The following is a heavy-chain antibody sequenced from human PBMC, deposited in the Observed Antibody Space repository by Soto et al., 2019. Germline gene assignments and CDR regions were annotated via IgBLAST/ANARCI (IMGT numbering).Heavy chain of an antibody. J-gene: IGHJ3*02. CDR1: GGSISSYY. CDR3: ARGVFEDYGDSAGAFDI. V-gene: IGHV4-59*01. CDR2: IYYSGST. D-gene: IGHD4-17*01. Sequence: SETLSLTCTVSGGSISSYYWSWIRQPPGKGLEWIGYIYYSGSTNYNPSLKSRVTISVDTSKNQFSLKLSSVTAADTAVYYCARGVFEDYGDSAGAFDIWGQGTMVTVSS.